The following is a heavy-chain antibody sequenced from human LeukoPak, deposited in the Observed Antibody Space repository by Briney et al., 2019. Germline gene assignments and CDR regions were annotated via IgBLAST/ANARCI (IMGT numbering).Heavy chain of an antibody. J-gene: IGHJ6*02. CDR2: IWYDGSNK. D-gene: IGHD6-13*01. Sequence: GGSLRLSCAASGFTFISYGMHWVRQAPGKGLEWVAVIWYDGSNKYYADSVKGRFTISRDNSKNTLYLQMNSLRAEDTAVYYCAKKVAAGTGYYYYGMDVWGQGTTVTVSS. V-gene: IGHV3-30*02. CDR3: AKKVAAGTGYYYYGMDV. CDR1: GFTFISYG.